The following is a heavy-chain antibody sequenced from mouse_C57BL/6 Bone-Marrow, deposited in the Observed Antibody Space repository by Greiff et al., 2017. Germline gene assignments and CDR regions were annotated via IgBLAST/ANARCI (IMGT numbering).Heavy chain of an antibody. CDR2: INPSSGYT. Sequence: VKLMESGAELAKPGASVKLSCKASGYTFTSYWMHWVKQRPGQGLEWIGYINPSSGYTKYNQKFKDKATLTADKSSSTAYMQLSSLTYEDSAVYYCARGAYGSIWYFDVWGTGTTVTVSS. D-gene: IGHD1-1*01. CDR1: GYTFTSYW. V-gene: IGHV1-7*01. CDR3: ARGAYGSIWYFDV. J-gene: IGHJ1*03.